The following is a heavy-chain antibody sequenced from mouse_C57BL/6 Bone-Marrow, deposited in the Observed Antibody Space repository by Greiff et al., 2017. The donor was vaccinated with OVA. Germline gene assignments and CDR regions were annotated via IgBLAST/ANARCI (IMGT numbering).Heavy chain of an antibody. Sequence: QVQLQQSGPELVKPGASVKISCKASGYAFSSSWLNWVQQRLGKGLEWIGRIYPGDGDNNYNGKFKGKATLTADKSYSTAYMQLSSLTSDDSAVYVCARCDSKYYGPFAYWGQGTLVTVSA. J-gene: IGHJ3*01. CDR2: IYPGDGDN. CDR1: GYAFSSSW. V-gene: IGHV1-82*01. CDR3: ARCDSKYYGPFAY. D-gene: IGHD1-1*01.